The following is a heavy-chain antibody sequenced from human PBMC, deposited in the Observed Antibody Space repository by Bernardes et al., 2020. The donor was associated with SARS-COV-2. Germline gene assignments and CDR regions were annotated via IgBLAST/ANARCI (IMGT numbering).Heavy chain of an antibody. J-gene: IGHJ4*02. CDR2: INHSGST. CDR1: GGSFSGYC. CDR3: ARGFYDSSGYYSN. Sequence: SETLSLTCAVYGGSFSGYCWSWIRQPPGKGLEWIGEINHSGSTNYNPSLKRRVTISVDMSKNQFALKLRSVTAADTAVYYCARGFYDSSGYYSNWGQGTLVNVSS. D-gene: IGHD3-22*01. V-gene: IGHV4-34*01.